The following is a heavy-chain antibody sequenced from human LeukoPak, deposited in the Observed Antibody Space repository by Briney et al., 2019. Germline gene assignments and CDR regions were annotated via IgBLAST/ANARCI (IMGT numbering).Heavy chain of an antibody. D-gene: IGHD1-26*01. V-gene: IGHV7-4-1*02. CDR2: INTNTGNP. Sequence: ASVKVSCKASGYTFTNYAMNWVRQAPGQGLEWLGWINTNTGNPTYAQGFPGRFVFSLDTSVGTAYLQITNLKTEDTAVYYCARDMGALRIQSPPDAFDMWGQGTMVAVSS. CDR3: ARDMGALRIQSPPDAFDM. J-gene: IGHJ3*02. CDR1: GYTFTNYA.